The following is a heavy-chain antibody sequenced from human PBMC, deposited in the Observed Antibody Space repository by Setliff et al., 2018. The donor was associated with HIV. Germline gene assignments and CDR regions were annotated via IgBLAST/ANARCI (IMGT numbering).Heavy chain of an antibody. Sequence: PSETLSLTCTVSGGFISTGGYSWSWIRQPPGKGLEWIGYIYHSGNTYYNPSLKSRVSISVYRSKNHFSLRLSSVTAADTAVYYCARGGSRGSWYWDYWGQGTLVTVSS. D-gene: IGHD6-13*01. CDR3: ARGGSRGSWYWDY. CDR2: IYHSGNT. V-gene: IGHV4-30-2*01. CDR1: GGFISTGGYS. J-gene: IGHJ4*02.